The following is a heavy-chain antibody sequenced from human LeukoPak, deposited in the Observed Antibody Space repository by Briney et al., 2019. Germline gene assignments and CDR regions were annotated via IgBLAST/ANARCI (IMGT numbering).Heavy chain of an antibody. CDR3: ARDRNPFGSGSRIDY. D-gene: IGHD3-10*01. CDR2: IKRDGSDK. V-gene: IGHV3-7*01. CDR1: GFTFSSYW. J-gene: IGHJ4*02. Sequence: GGSLRLSCAASGFTFSSYWMSWVRQAPGKGLEWVANIKRDGSDKYYVDSVKGRFTISRDNAKNTLYLQMNSLRAEDTAVYYCARDRNPFGSGSRIDYWGQGTLVTVSS.